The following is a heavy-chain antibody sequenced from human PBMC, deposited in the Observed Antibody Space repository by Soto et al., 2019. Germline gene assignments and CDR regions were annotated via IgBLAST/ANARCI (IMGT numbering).Heavy chain of an antibody. D-gene: IGHD2-15*01. J-gene: IGHJ4*02. CDR2: LYYSGST. Sequence: SDKLSLTCTRSGSSIRSYYWSWLRQPPGKGLKWIGYLYYSGSTNYNPSLKSRVTISVDTSKNQFSLKLSSVTAADTAVYYCARYAVAAPYYFDYWGQGTLVTV. CDR1: GSSIRSYY. V-gene: IGHV4-59*01. CDR3: ARYAVAAPYYFDY.